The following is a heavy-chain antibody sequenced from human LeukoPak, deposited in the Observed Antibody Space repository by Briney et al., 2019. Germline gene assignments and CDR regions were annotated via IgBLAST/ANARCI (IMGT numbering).Heavy chain of an antibody. V-gene: IGHV3-23*01. D-gene: IGHD3-22*01. CDR2: ISGSGGST. CDR3: AKAPWNYDSSGYSYEYFDY. J-gene: IGHJ4*02. CDR1: GFTFSSYA. Sequence: GGSLRLSCAASGFTFSSYAMSWVRQAPGKGLEWVSAISGSGGSTYYADSVKGRFTISRDNSKNTLYLQMNSLRAEDTAIYYCAKAPWNYDSSGYSYEYFDYWGQGTLVTVSS.